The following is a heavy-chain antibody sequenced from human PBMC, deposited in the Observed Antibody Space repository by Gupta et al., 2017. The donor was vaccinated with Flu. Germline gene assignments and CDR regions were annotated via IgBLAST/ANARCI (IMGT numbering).Heavy chain of an antibody. CDR3: ARLNSSGWYLVAVFDY. CDR1: GGSISSSSYY. V-gene: IGHV4-39*01. J-gene: IGHJ4*02. D-gene: IGHD6-19*01. CDR2: IYYSGST. Sequence: QLQLQESGPGLVKPSETLSLTCTVSGGSISSSSYYWGWIRQPPGKGLEWIGSIYYSGSTYYNPSLKSRVTISVDTSKNQFSLKLSSVTAADTAVYYCARLNSSGWYLVAVFDYWGQGTLVTVSS.